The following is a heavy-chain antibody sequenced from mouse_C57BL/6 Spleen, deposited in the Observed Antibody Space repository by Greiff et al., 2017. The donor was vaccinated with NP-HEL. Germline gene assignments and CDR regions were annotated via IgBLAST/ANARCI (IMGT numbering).Heavy chain of an antibody. V-gene: IGHV1-62-2*01. CDR3: ARHENPDYDDGRAWFAY. D-gene: IGHD2-4*01. Sequence: QVQLQQSGAELVKPGASVKLSCKASGYTFTEYTIHWVKQRSGQGLEWIGWFYPGSGSIKYNEKFKDKATLTADKSSSTVYMELSRLTSEDSAVYFCARHENPDYDDGRAWFAYWGQGTLVTVSA. J-gene: IGHJ3*01. CDR2: FYPGSGSI. CDR1: GYTFTEYT.